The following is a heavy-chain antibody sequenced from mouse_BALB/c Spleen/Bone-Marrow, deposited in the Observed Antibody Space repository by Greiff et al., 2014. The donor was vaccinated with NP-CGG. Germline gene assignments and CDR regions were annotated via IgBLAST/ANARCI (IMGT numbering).Heavy chain of an antibody. CDR1: GFTFSSYG. D-gene: IGHD2-4*01. Sequence: DVQLVESGGDIVKPGGSLKLSCAASGFTFSSYGMSWVRQSPDKRLEWVATISSGGSNTFYPDNVKGRFTISRDNAKNTLYLQMSSLKSEDTAMYYCARRSDYDYFDYWGRGTTLTVSS. CDR2: ISSGGSNT. J-gene: IGHJ2*01. V-gene: IGHV5-6*01. CDR3: ARRSDYDYFDY.